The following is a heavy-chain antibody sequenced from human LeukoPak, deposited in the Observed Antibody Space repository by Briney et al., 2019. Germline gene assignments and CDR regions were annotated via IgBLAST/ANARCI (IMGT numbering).Heavy chain of an antibody. J-gene: IGHJ3*02. Sequence: PGGSLRLSCAASGFTFSSYGMHWVRQAPGKGLEWVAVISYDGSNKYYADSVKGRFTISRDNSKNTLYLQMNSLRAEDTAVYYCAKAWGQYYYDSSGYYAFDIWGQGTMVTVSS. D-gene: IGHD3-22*01. V-gene: IGHV3-30*18. CDR2: ISYDGSNK. CDR3: AKAWGQYYYDSSGYYAFDI. CDR1: GFTFSSYG.